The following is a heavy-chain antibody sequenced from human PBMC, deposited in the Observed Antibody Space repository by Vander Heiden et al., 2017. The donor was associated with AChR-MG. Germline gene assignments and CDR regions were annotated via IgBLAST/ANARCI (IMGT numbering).Heavy chain of an antibody. V-gene: IGHV4-39*01. CDR2: TYYSGTT. Sequence: QLQLQESGPGLVKPSETLSLTCTVSGDSISSSSYYWGWVRQPPGKGLEWIGTTYYSGTTYYNPSLKSRVTISVDTSKNQFSLKLSSVTAADTAVYYCARRERYSLNAFDMWGQGTMVTVSS. J-gene: IGHJ3*02. D-gene: IGHD1-26*01. CDR3: ARRERYSLNAFDM. CDR1: GDSISSSSYY.